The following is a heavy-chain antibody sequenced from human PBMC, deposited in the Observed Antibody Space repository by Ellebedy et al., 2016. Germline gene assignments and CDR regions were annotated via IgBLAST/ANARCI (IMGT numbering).Heavy chain of an antibody. CDR1: GGSISSSGHS. CDR3: ARGVGGTSLNWFDP. D-gene: IGHD3-16*01. V-gene: IGHV4-39*01. J-gene: IGHJ5*02. Sequence: GSLRLSXTVSGGSISSSGHSWGWVRQPPGKGLEWIGSRSYRGSTYYNPSLKSRVTISVDTSKNQFSLKLRSVTAADTAVYYCARGVGGTSLNWFDPWGQGTLVTVSS. CDR2: RSYRGST.